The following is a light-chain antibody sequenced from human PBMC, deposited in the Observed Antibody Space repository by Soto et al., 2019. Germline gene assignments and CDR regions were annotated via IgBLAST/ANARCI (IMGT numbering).Light chain of an antibody. CDR2: GAF. CDR3: QQYNNRWT. CDR1: QSVSSD. Sequence: EIVMTQSPATLSVSPGERATLSCRASQSVSSDLAWFQQKPGQAPRLLIFGAFTRATGIPARFSGSGSGTEFTLTISSLQSEDFAVYYCQQYNNRWTFGQGTKVDIK. J-gene: IGKJ1*01. V-gene: IGKV3-15*01.